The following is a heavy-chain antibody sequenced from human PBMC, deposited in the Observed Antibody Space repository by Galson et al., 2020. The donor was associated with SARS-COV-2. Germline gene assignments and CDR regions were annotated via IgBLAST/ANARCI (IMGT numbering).Heavy chain of an antibody. CDR3: ARDPGASYAFDL. Sequence: SETLSLTCSVSGHSIRSYHWGWIRQTPGKGLEWTAYIYSSGSTNLNPSLQSRVTISRDTSKNQFSLNLSAVTAADTAVYFGARDPGASYAFDLWGRGTMVTVSS. D-gene: IGHD1-26*01. CDR1: GHSIRSYH. V-gene: IGHV4-4*08. CDR2: IYSSGST. J-gene: IGHJ3*01.